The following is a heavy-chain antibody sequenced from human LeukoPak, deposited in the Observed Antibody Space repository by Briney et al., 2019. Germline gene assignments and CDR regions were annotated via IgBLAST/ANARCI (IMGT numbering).Heavy chain of an antibody. CDR2: ISGSGGST. Sequence: GFLRLSCAASGITFSNYAMTWVRPAPGEGLEWVSAISGSGGSTFYSDSVKGRFTISRDNSKNTLSLQMSSLRAEDTAVYYCAKDLRSSTSFWGQGTLVTVSS. CDR1: GITFSNYA. J-gene: IGHJ4*02. V-gene: IGHV3-23*01. D-gene: IGHD6-13*01. CDR3: AKDLRSSTSF.